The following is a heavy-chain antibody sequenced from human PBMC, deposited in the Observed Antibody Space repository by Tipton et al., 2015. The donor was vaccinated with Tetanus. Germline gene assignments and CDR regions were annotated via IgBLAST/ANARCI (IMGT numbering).Heavy chain of an antibody. Sequence: TLSLTCTVSGASINSSRHFWAWIRQPPGKGLEWIGAIYYRGSTFYNPSLKDRVNLFVDRSKNHFSLSLNSVTGADTSVYYCARQPLSLDRLFKPPDVIALWGQGTMVTVSS. CDR1: GASINSSRHF. J-gene: IGHJ3*01. D-gene: IGHD1-1*01. V-gene: IGHV4-39*01. CDR3: ARQPLSLDRLFKPPDVIAL. CDR2: IYYRGST.